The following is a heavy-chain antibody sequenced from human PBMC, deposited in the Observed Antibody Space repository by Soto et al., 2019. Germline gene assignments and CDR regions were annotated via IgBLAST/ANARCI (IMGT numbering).Heavy chain of an antibody. CDR2: ISHDVSNK. CDR1: GFTISSYG. V-gene: IGHV3-30*03. J-gene: IGHJ4*02. Sequence: QVQLVESGGGVVQPGRSLRLSCAASGFTISSYGMHWVRQAPGKGLEWVAVISHDVSNKYYADSVKGRFTISRDNSKNTLHLQMNSLRAEDTAVYYGATNSYGYVSTYYFDYWGQGTLVTVSS. D-gene: IGHD5-18*01. CDR3: ATNSYGYVSTYYFDY.